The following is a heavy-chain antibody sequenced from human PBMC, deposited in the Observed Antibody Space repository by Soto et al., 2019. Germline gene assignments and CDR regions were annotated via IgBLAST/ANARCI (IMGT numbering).Heavy chain of an antibody. V-gene: IGHV3-66*01. D-gene: IGHD6-13*01. CDR3: PRAYGATWYFFGY. CDR1: GFTVNTYH. J-gene: IGHJ4*02. Sequence: PGGSLRLSCAASGFTVNTYHVSWVRQAPGKGLEWVAVLFSGGDTKYGDSMKGRVTLSRDNSKNTLYLQMNNLRAEDTAVYYCPRAYGATWYFFGYWGQGSMVTVSS. CDR2: LFSGGDT.